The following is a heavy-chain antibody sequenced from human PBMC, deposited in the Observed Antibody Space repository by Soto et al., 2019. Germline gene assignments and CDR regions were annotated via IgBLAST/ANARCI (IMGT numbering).Heavy chain of an antibody. CDR3: ARGGHVVVVTAAFDY. Sequence: QVQLMQSGAEVKKPGASVKVSCKASGNTFTNYYIHWVRQAPRQGLEWMGTINPSGGHTTYAQKFLGRVTMTRDTSTSTLYMELTSLRSEDTAVYYCARGGHVVVVTAAFDYWGQGTLVTVSS. CDR1: GNTFTNYY. CDR2: INPSGGHT. J-gene: IGHJ4*02. V-gene: IGHV1-46*01. D-gene: IGHD2-21*02.